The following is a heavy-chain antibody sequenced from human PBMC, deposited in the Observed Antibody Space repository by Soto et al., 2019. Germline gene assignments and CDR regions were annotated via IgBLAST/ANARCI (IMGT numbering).Heavy chain of an antibody. Sequence: QVQLVQSGAEVKNPGASVKVSCKASGYTFTNYYIHWVRQAPGQGLEWMAIINPNGGNTNYAQKFQGRVTLARDTFTSTVYMELSSLRSEDTAIYYCARGLAAGDYWGQGTLVTVSS. CDR2: INPNGGNT. CDR1: GYTFTNYY. CDR3: ARGLAAGDY. D-gene: IGHD6-13*01. V-gene: IGHV1-46*01. J-gene: IGHJ4*02.